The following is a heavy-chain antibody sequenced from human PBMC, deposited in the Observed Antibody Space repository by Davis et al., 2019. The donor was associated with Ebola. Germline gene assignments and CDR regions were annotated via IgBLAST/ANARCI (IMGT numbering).Heavy chain of an antibody. CDR2: INHTGST. Sequence: MPGGSLRLSCAVFGGSFSDYYWTWIRQPPGKGLEWIGEINHTGSTSYNPSLKSRVTISVDTSKNQFSLKLTSVTAADTAVYYCASFTFGRGGYWGQGTLVNVSS. D-gene: IGHD3-16*01. V-gene: IGHV4-34*01. CDR3: ASFTFGRGGY. CDR1: GGSFSDYY. J-gene: IGHJ4*02.